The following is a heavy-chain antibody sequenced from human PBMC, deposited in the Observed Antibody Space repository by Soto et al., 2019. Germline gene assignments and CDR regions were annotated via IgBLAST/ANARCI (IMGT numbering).Heavy chain of an antibody. CDR1: GFTFSNAW. J-gene: IGHJ4*02. V-gene: IGHV3-15*01. D-gene: IGHD6-13*01. CDR3: TTDEVAAAGVDY. Sequence: LRLSCAASGFTFSNAWMSWVRQAPGKGLEWVGRIKSKTDGGTTDYAAPVKGRFTISRDDSKNTPYLQMNSLKAEDTAVYYCTTDEVAAAGVDYWGQGTLVTVSS. CDR2: IKSKTDGGTT.